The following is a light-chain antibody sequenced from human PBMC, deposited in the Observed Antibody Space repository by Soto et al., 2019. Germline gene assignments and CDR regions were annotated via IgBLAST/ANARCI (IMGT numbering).Light chain of an antibody. Sequence: DIQMTQSPSTLSASVGDTVAITCRASHSISGWLAWYQQKPGKAPTLLIYGASSLQTGVPSRFSGGGSGTEFTLSISSLQPDDVATYYCQHFNSYPWTFGQGTKVDIK. CDR2: GAS. V-gene: IGKV1-5*01. CDR3: QHFNSYPWT. CDR1: HSISGW. J-gene: IGKJ1*01.